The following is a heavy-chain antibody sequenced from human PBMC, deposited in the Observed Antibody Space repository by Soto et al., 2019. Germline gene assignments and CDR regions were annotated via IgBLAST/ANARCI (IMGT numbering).Heavy chain of an antibody. V-gene: IGHV3-30*18. CDR3: AKDKKAYGIAAAGFDY. Sequence: GGSLRLSCAASGFTFSSYGMHWVRQAPGKGLEWVAVISYDGSNKYYADSVKGRFTISRDNSKNTLYLQMNSLRAEDTAVYYCAKDKKAYGIAAAGFDYWGQGTLVTVSS. D-gene: IGHD6-13*01. CDR1: GFTFSSYG. J-gene: IGHJ4*02. CDR2: ISYDGSNK.